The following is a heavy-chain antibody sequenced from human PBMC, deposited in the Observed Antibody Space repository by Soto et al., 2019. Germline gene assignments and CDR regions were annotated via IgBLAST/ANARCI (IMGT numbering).Heavy chain of an antibody. CDR1: GFTFSSYW. V-gene: IGHV3-7*01. J-gene: IGHJ3*02. D-gene: IGHD5-18*01. CDR2: IKQDGSEK. CDR3: ARERESGYFAFDI. Sequence: GGSLRLSCAASGFTFSSYWMSWVRQAPGKGLEWVANIKQDGSEKYYVDSVKGRFTISRDNAKNSLYLQMNSLRAEDTAVYYCARERESGYFAFDIWGQGTMVTVSS.